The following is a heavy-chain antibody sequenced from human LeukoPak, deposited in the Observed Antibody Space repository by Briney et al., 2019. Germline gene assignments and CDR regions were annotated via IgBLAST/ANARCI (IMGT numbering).Heavy chain of an antibody. V-gene: IGHV1-18*01. D-gene: IGHD3-16*02. J-gene: IGHJ4*02. Sequence: ASXXXXXKXSGYTFTSYGISWVRQAPGQGLEWMGWISAYNGNTNYAQKLQGRVTMTTDTSTSTAYMELRSLRSDDTAVYYCARAYDYVWGSYRYCSFEYWGQGTLVTVSS. CDR2: ISAYNGNT. CDR3: ARAYDYVWGSYRYCSFEY. CDR1: GYTFTSYG.